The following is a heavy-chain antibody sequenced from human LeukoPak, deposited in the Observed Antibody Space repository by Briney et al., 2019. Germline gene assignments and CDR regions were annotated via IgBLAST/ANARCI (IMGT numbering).Heavy chain of an antibody. J-gene: IGHJ4*02. CDR2: INHSGST. CDR1: GGSFSGYY. CDR3: ARGGYNYGSGSLINDY. D-gene: IGHD3-10*01. V-gene: IGHV4-34*01. Sequence: SETLSLTCAVYGGSFSGYYWTWIRQPPGKGLEWIGEINHSGSTNYNPSLKSRVTISVDTSKNQFSLKLSSVTAADTAVYYCARGGYNYGSGSLINDYWGQGTLVTVSS.